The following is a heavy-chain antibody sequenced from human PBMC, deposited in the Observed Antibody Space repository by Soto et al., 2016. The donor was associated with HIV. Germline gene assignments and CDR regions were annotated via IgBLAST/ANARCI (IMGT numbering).Heavy chain of an antibody. CDR3: AKSSWWLTNYFDN. V-gene: IGHV1-8*03. CDR2: MNPNSGNT. Sequence: QVQLVQSGAEVKKPGASVKVSCKASGYTFTSYDINWVRQATGQGLEWMGWMNPNSGNTGYAQKFQGRVTITRNTSISTAYMELSSLRSDDTAVYYCAKSSWWLTNYFDNWGQGTWSPSPQ. CDR1: GYTFTSYD. D-gene: IGHD5-12*01. J-gene: IGHJ4*02.